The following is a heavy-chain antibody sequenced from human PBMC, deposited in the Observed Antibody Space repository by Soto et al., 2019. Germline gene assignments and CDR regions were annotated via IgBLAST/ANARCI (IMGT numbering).Heavy chain of an antibody. CDR3: AKDRTAAARNFDY. V-gene: IGHV3-23*01. CDR2: ISTAVGAT. J-gene: IGHJ4*02. CDR1: GFTFSNHA. Sequence: GGSLRLSCAVSGFTFSNHAMSWVRQAPGKGLEWVSAISTAVGATYYADSVKGRFTISRDDSNNTLYLQMDSLRAEDTAVYYCAKDRTAAARNFDYWGQGTLVTVSS. D-gene: IGHD6-13*01.